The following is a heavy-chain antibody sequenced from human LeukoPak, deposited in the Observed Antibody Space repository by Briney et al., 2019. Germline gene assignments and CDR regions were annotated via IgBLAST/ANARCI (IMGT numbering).Heavy chain of an antibody. Sequence: PGGSLRLSCAVSGISFSSYAMSWVRQAPGKGLEWVSGISGSGGSTYYADSVKGRFTISRDNSKNTLYLQMDSLRAEDTAVYYCAKDRKWLVHEADSWGQGTPVTVSS. CDR3: AKDRKWLVHEADS. CDR2: ISGSGGST. J-gene: IGHJ4*02. V-gene: IGHV3-23*01. D-gene: IGHD6-19*01. CDR1: GISFSSYA.